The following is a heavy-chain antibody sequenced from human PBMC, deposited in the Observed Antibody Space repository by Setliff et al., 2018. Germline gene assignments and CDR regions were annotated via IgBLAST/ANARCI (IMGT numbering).Heavy chain of an antibody. CDR1: GYTFTDFG. J-gene: IGHJ4*02. Sequence: ASVKVSCKASGYTFTDFGINWVRQAPGQGLEWVGWISPYSGNTYSAQRFQGRVTLTTDTSTSTAYMDVRSLTSDDTAVYYCARAGLAAAGRKGVFDHWGQGTLVTVSS. CDR2: ISPYSGNT. CDR3: ARAGLAAAGRKGVFDH. V-gene: IGHV1-18*04. D-gene: IGHD6-25*01.